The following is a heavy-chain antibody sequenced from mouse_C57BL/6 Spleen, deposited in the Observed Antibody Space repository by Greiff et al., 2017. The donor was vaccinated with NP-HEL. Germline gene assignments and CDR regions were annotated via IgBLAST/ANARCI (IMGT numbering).Heavy chain of an antibody. D-gene: IGHD2-4*01. CDR3: AREDYDYDVGYWYFDV. Sequence: LVEPGASVKISCKASGYSFTDYNMNWVKQSNGKSLEWIGVINPNYGTTSYNQKFKGKATLTVDQSSSTAYMQLNSLTSEDSAVYYCAREDYDYDVGYWYFDVWGTGTTVTVSS. J-gene: IGHJ1*03. V-gene: IGHV1-39*01. CDR2: INPNYGTT. CDR1: GYSFTDYN.